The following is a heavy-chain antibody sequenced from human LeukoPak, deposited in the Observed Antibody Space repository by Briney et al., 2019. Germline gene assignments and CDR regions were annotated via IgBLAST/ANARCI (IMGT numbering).Heavy chain of an antibody. V-gene: IGHV1-18*01. Sequence: ASVKVSCKASGYTFTSYGISLVRQAPGQGLEWMGWISAYNGNTNYAQKLQGRVTMTTDTSTSTAYMELRSLRSDDTAVYYCAAHLPNNYFDYWGQGTLVTVSS. CDR3: AAHLPNNYFDY. CDR2: ISAYNGNT. J-gene: IGHJ4*02. CDR1: GYTFTSYG.